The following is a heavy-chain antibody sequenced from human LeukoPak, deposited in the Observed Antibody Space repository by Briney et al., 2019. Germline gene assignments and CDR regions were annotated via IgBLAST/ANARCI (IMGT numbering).Heavy chain of an antibody. CDR1: GFTFSSYG. V-gene: IGHV3-33*01. D-gene: IGHD3-22*01. Sequence: GGSLRLSCEASGFTFSSYGMHWVRQAPGKGLEWVAIIWYDGSNKYYADSVKGRFTISRDNSKNTLYLQMNSLRADDTAVYYCARRINYYDSSGYYYVRYFDSWGQGTLVAVSS. CDR3: ARRINYYDSSGYYYVRYFDS. J-gene: IGHJ4*02. CDR2: IWYDGSNK.